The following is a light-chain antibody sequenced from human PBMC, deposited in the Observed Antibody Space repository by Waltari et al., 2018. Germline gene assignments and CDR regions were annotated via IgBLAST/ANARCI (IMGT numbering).Light chain of an antibody. CDR2: AAS. J-gene: IGKJ5*01. CDR1: QSIDRY. Sequence: DIQMTQSPPSLSTSVGDRVTITCRASQSIDRYLNWYQQKQGQAPKLLICAASTLQTGVPSSFSGCGSGTDFTLTISSLQPEDFGTYYCQQSYSTPITFGQGTRLEIK. V-gene: IGKV1-39*01. CDR3: QQSYSTPIT.